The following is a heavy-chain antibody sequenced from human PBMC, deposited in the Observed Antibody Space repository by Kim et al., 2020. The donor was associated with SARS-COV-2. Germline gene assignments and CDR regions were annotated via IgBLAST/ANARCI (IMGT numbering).Heavy chain of an antibody. V-gene: IGHV4-34*01. CDR3: ARGYGSGSYFSY. D-gene: IGHD3-10*01. J-gene: IGHJ4*02. Sequence: YSPSLKSRITISADTSKNQFSLKLNSVTAADTAVYYCARGYGSGSYFSYWGQGTLVTVSS.